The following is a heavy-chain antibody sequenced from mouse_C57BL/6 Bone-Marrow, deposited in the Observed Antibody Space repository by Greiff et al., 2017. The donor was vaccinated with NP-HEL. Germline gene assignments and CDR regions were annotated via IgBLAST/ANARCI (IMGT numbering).Heavy chain of an antibody. CDR3: ARGEGYYGLYWYFDV. J-gene: IGHJ1*03. D-gene: IGHD1-2*01. Sequence: QVQLQQPGAELVMPGASVKLSCKASGYTFTSYWMHWVKQRPGQGLEWIGEIDPSDSYTNYNQKFKGKSTLTVDKSSSTAYMQLSSLTSEDSAVYDCARGEGYYGLYWYFDVWGTGTTVTVSA. V-gene: IGHV1-69*01. CDR2: IDPSDSYT. CDR1: GYTFTSYW.